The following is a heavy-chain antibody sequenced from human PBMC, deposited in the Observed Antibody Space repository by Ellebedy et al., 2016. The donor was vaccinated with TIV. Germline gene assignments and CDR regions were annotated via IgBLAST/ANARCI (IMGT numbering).Heavy chain of an antibody. D-gene: IGHD2-21*01. V-gene: IGHV4-61*05. CDR1: GGPISSSTSY. J-gene: IGHJ5*02. Sequence: MPSETLSITCTVSGGPISSSTSYWGWIRQPPGKGLEWIGYIFYTGSTDYNPSLKSRVTISVDTSKNEFSLKLRSVTAADTAMYYCARVVRGWFDPWGQGTLVTVSS. CDR3: ARVVRGWFDP. CDR2: IFYTGST.